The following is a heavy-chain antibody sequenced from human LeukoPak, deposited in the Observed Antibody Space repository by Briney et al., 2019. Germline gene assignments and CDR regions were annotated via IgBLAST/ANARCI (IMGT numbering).Heavy chain of an antibody. Sequence: SETLSLTCTVSGGSISSYYWSWIRQPPGKGLEWIGYIYYSGSTNYNPSLTSRVTMSVDTSKNQFSLKLTSLTAADTAVYYCAREEFLHEIDSSGYFVYWGQGTLVTVSS. CDR3: AREEFLHEIDSSGYFVY. V-gene: IGHV4-59*12. CDR1: GGSISSYY. J-gene: IGHJ4*02. D-gene: IGHD3-22*01. CDR2: IYYSGST.